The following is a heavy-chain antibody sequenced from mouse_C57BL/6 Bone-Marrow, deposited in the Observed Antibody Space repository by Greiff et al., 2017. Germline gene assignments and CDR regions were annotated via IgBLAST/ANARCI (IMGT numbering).Heavy chain of an antibody. CDR2: INPYNGGT. Sequence: VQLQQSGPVLVKPGASVKMSCKASGYTFTNYYMNWVKQSHGKSLEWIGNINPYNGGTSYNQKFKGKATLTVDKSSSTAYMELHILTSECAAVYYCARGWLLHYFDYWGQGTTLTVSS. CDR1: GYTFTNYY. V-gene: IGHV1-19*01. D-gene: IGHD2-3*01. CDR3: ARGWLLHYFDY. J-gene: IGHJ2*01.